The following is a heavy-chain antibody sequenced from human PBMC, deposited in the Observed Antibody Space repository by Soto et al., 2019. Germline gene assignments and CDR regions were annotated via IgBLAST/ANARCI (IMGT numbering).Heavy chain of an antibody. CDR3: ARHGKISVFGALYYYYVDV. CDR1: VDSVSSNSAA. J-gene: IGHJ6*03. CDR2: TYYRSRWYN. Sequence: SQTLSLTCVISVDSVSSNSAAWNWIRQSPSRGLEWLGRTYYRSRWYNDYAVSVRSRITVNADTSKNQFSLKLTSVTAADTAVYYCARHGKISVFGALYYYYVDVWGKGTTVTVSS. V-gene: IGHV6-1*01. D-gene: IGHD3-3*01.